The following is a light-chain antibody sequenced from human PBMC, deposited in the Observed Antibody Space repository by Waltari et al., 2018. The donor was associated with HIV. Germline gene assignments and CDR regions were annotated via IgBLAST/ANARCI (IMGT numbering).Light chain of an antibody. V-gene: IGLV1-51*01. CDR1: SSNIGNDY. Sequence: QSVLTQPPSASAAPGQKVTISCSGSSSNIGNDYVSWYQHLPPTAPKLLIYDNNKRPSGISDRFSGSKSGTSATLGITGLQTGDEADYYCATWDTSLSAWVFGGGTRVTVL. J-gene: IGLJ3*02. CDR2: DNN. CDR3: ATWDTSLSAWV.